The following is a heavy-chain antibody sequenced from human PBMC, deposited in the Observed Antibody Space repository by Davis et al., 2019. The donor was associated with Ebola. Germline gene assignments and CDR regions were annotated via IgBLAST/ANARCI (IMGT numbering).Heavy chain of an antibody. Sequence: GESLKISCAASGFTFSTYSMNWVRQAPGKGLEWVSYISSTSNTIYYADSVKGRFTISRDNSKNTLDLQMNSLRAEDTAVYYCAKVRRVYWGQGTLVTVSS. CDR3: AKVRRVY. J-gene: IGHJ4*02. CDR1: GFTFSTYS. CDR2: ISSTSNTI. D-gene: IGHD1-14*01. V-gene: IGHV3-48*01.